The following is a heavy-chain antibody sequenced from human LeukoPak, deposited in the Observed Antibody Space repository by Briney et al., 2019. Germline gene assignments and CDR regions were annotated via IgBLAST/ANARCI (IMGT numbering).Heavy chain of an antibody. J-gene: IGHJ4*02. CDR1: GYSFTSYW. Sequence: GESLKISCKGSGYSFTSYWIGWVRQMPGKGLEWMGIIYPGDSDTRYSPSFQGQVTISADKSISTAYLQWTSLKASDTAMYYCARARRTGYAFGPQADWGQGTLVTVSS. CDR2: IYPGDSDT. CDR3: ARARRTGYAFGPQAD. V-gene: IGHV5-51*01. D-gene: IGHD1-1*01.